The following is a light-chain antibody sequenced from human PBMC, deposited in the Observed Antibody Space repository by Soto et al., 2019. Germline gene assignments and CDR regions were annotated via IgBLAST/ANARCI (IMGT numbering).Light chain of an antibody. CDR1: QSVSSY. CDR3: QQRSNWPPT. Sequence: EIVLTQSPATLSLSKGERATVSCRASQSVSSYLAWYQQKPGQAPRLLIYDASNRATGIPARFSGSGSGTDFTLTISSLEPEDFAVYYCQQRSNWPPTFGQGSIVDIK. V-gene: IGKV3-11*01. J-gene: IGKJ1*01. CDR2: DAS.